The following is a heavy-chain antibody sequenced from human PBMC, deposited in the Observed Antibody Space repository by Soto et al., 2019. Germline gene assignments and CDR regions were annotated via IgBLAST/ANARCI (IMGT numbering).Heavy chain of an antibody. CDR1: GGSFSGYY. D-gene: IGHD3-10*01. Sequence: QVQLQQWGAGLLKPSETLSLTCAVYGGSFSGYYWSWIRQPPGKGLEWIGEINHSGSTNYNPSLKSRVTISVDTSKNQFSLKLSSVTAADTAVYYCAGVERPSGSYVPFDYWGQGTLVTVSS. CDR2: INHSGST. CDR3: AGVERPSGSYVPFDY. J-gene: IGHJ4*02. V-gene: IGHV4-34*01.